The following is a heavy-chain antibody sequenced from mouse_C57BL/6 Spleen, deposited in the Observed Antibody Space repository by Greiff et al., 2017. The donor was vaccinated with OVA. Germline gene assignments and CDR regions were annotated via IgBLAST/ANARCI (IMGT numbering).Heavy chain of an antibody. Sequence: QVHVKQPGAELVKPGASVKLSCKASGYTFTSYWMQWVKQRPGQGLEWIGEIDPSDSYTNYNQKFKGKATLTVDTSSSTAYMQLSSLTSEDSAVYYCARSDGSSRAMDYWGQGTSVTVSS. V-gene: IGHV1-50*01. CDR2: IDPSDSYT. CDR1: GYTFTSYW. CDR3: ARSDGSSRAMDY. J-gene: IGHJ4*01. D-gene: IGHD1-1*01.